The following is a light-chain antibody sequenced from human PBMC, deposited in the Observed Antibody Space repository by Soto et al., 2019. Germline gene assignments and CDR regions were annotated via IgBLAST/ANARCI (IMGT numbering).Light chain of an antibody. CDR2: AAS. Sequence: DIQMTQSPSSVSASVGDRITITCRTSQDISGRLAWFQQKPGKAPKLXIYAASTLQSGVPSRFSGSGSGTDFTLTISCLQSEDFATDYCQQYYSYTITFGQGTRLEIK. CDR1: QDISGR. CDR3: QQYYSYTIT. J-gene: IGKJ5*01. V-gene: IGKV1-12*01.